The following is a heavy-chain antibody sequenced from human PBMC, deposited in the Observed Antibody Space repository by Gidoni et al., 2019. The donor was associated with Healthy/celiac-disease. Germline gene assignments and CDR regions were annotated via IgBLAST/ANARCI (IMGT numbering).Heavy chain of an antibody. CDR1: GFTFSDYY. V-gene: IGHV3-11*01. J-gene: IGHJ4*02. CDR3: ARDAWGRQFVQYTFDY. D-gene: IGHD6-6*01. Sequence: QVQLVESGGGLVKPGGSLRLSCAASGFTFSDYYMSWIRQAPGKGLEWVSYITSSGSTIYYGDAVKGRFTISRDNAKNSLYLQMNSLRAEDTAVYYCARDAWGRQFVQYTFDYWGQGTLVTVSS. CDR2: ITSSGSTI.